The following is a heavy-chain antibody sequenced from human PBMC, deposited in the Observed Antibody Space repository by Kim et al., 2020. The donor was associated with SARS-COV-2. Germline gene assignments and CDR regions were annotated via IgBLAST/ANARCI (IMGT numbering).Heavy chain of an antibody. D-gene: IGHD3-3*01. CDR2: INHSGST. J-gene: IGHJ6*02. CDR3: ARVGHRLRFLESYYYYGMDV. Sequence: SETLSLTCAVYGGSFSGYYWSWIRQPPGKGLEWIGEINHSGSTNYNPSLKSRVTISVDTSKNQFSLKLSSVTAADTAVYYCARVGHRLRFLESYYYYGMDVWGQGTTVTVSS. CDR1: GGSFSGYY. V-gene: IGHV4-34*01.